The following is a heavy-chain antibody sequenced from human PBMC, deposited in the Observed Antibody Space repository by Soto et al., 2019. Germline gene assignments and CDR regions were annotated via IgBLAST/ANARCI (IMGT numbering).Heavy chain of an antibody. D-gene: IGHD6-6*01. CDR3: ERCLFEYSSSSPYYYGMDV. CDR2: MNPNSGNT. CDR1: GYTFTSYD. Sequence: GASVKVSCKASGYTFTSYDINWVRQATGQGLERMGWMNPNSGNTGYAQKFQGRVTMTSNTSISTAYMELSSLRSEDTAVYDCERCLFEYSSSSPYYYGMDVWGQGTTVTVSS. V-gene: IGHV1-8*01. J-gene: IGHJ6*02.